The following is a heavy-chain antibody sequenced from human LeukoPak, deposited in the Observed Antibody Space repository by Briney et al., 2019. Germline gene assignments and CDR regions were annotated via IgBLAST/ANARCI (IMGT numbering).Heavy chain of an antibody. CDR1: GGTFSSYA. CDR2: IIPIFGTA. J-gene: IGHJ4*02. V-gene: IGHV1-69*06. CDR3: AMYPVGRDQLLTVDY. Sequence: SVKVSCKASGGTFSSYAISWVRQAPGQGLEWMGGIIPIFGTANYAQKFQGRVTITADKSTSTAYMELSSLRSEDTAVYYCAMYPVGRDQLLTVDYWGQGTLVTVSS. D-gene: IGHD2-2*01.